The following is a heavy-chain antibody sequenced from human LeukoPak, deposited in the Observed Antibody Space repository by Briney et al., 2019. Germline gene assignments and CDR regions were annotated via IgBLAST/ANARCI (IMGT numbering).Heavy chain of an antibody. V-gene: IGHV4-4*07. Sequence: SETLSLTCTVSGGSISSYYWSWIRQPAGEGLEWIGRIYTSGSTNYNPSLKSRVTMSVDTSKNQFSLKLSSVTAADTAVYYCARGNRTSEWFDPWGQGTLVTVSS. CDR2: IYTSGST. CDR1: GGSISSYY. D-gene: IGHD1-14*01. J-gene: IGHJ5*02. CDR3: ARGNRTSEWFDP.